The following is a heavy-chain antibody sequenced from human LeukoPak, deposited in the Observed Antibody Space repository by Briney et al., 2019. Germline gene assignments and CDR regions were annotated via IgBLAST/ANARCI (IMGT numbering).Heavy chain of an antibody. CDR1: GFIFSSYS. CDR3: ARDRIVATISGYYYYMDV. D-gene: IGHD5-12*01. Sequence: GVSLRLSCAASGFIFSSYSMNWVRQAPGKGLEWVSSISSSSRHIYYADSVKGRFTISRDDAKNSVYLQMNSLRAEETAVYYCARDRIVATISGYYYYMDVWGKGTTVTVSS. CDR2: ISSSSRHI. J-gene: IGHJ6*03. V-gene: IGHV3-21*01.